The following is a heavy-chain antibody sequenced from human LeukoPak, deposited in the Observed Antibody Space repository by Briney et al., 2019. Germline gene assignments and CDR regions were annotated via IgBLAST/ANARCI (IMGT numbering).Heavy chain of an antibody. CDR2: IFPGDSDT. CDR3: ARHLAVGAPDY. Sequence: GESLKISCQGSGYSFTSYWIGWVRQMPGKGLEWMGTIFPGDSDTRYSPSFQGQVTISVDKSISTAYLQWSSLKASDTAMYYCARHLAVGAPDYWGQGTLVAVSS. D-gene: IGHD6-19*01. V-gene: IGHV5-51*01. CDR1: GYSFTSYW. J-gene: IGHJ4*02.